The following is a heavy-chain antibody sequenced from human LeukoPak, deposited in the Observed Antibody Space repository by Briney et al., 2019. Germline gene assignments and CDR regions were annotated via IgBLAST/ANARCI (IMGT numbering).Heavy chain of an antibody. J-gene: IGHJ4*02. D-gene: IGHD3-3*01. CDR1: GFTFSSYA. CDR2: ISGSGGST. CDR3: AKRTYYDFWSGYYVDY. Sequence: PGGSLRLSCAASGFTFSSYAMSWVRQAPGKGLEWVSAISGSGGSTYYADSVKGRFTISRDNSKNTLYLQMNSLRAEGTAVYYCAKRTYYDFWSGYYVDYWGQGTLVTVSS. V-gene: IGHV3-23*01.